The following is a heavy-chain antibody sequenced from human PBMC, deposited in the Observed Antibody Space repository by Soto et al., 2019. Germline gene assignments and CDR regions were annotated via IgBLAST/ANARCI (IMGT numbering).Heavy chain of an antibody. CDR3: AKDRRITFGGVIAKGAFDI. CDR2: ISGSGGST. D-gene: IGHD3-16*02. Sequence: QLGGPLRLSCAASGFTFSSYAMSWVRQAPGKGLEWVSAISGSGGSTYYADSVKGRFTISRDNSKNTLYLQMNSLRAEDTAVYYCAKDRRITFGGVIAKGAFDIWGQGTMVTVSS. CDR1: GFTFSSYA. J-gene: IGHJ3*02. V-gene: IGHV3-23*01.